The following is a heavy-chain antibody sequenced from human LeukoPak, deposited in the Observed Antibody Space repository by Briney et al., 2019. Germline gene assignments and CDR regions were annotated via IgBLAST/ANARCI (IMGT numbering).Heavy chain of an antibody. V-gene: IGHV3-30*18. CDR3: AKESDAFDI. CDR2: ITDDGSDK. Sequence: PGGSLRLSCAASGFTFSSYDMHWVRQAPGKGLEWVAVITDDGSDKYYAESVKGRFTISSDNSKNTLYLQLNSLRAEDTAVYYCAKESDAFDIWGQGTMVTVSS. CDR1: GFTFSSYD. J-gene: IGHJ3*02.